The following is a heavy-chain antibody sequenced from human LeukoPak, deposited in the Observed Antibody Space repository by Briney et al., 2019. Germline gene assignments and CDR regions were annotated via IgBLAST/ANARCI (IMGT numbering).Heavy chain of an antibody. V-gene: IGHV5-51*01. CDR1: GYSFTSYW. CDR2: IYPGDSDT. J-gene: IGHJ3*02. Sequence: GECLKISCKGSGYSFTSYWIGWVRQMPGKGLEWMGIIYPGDSDTRYSPSFQGQVTISADKSISTAYLQWSSLKASDTVMYYCARLSLGYCSSTSCSRGPAFDIWGQGTMVTVSS. CDR3: ARLSLGYCSSTSCSRGPAFDI. D-gene: IGHD2-2*01.